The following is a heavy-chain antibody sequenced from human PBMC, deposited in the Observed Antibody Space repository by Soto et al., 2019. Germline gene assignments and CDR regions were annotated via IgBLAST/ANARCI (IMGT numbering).Heavy chain of an antibody. V-gene: IGHV4-39*01. CDR1: GGSISGSYYY. Sequence: PSETLSLTCAVSGGSISGSYYYWGWLRQSPGRGPEWIGSVFYTGFTSYNPSLESRVSVSVDTSKNQFSLRVSAVTAADTAVYYCASSQKGYNWNYFDHWGQGALVTVSS. D-gene: IGHD1-20*01. CDR3: ASSQKGYNWNYFDH. CDR2: VFYTGFT. J-gene: IGHJ4*02.